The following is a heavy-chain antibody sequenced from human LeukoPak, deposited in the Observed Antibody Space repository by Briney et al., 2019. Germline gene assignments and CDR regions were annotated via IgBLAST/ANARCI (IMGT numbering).Heavy chain of an antibody. D-gene: IGHD3/OR15-3a*01. Sequence: ASETLSLTCSVSGYSISSGYYWGWIRQSPEKGLEWIGSIYHSGTTYYNPSLKGRVSISVDTSENQFSLKVTSVTAADTAVYYCARVRREGLFWGQGALVTVSS. V-gene: IGHV4-38-2*02. CDR2: IYHSGTT. J-gene: IGHJ4*02. CDR3: ARVRREGLF. CDR1: GYSISSGYY.